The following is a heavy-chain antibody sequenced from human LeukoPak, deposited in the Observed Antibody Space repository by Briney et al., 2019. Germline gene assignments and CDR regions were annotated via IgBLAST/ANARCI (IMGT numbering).Heavy chain of an antibody. V-gene: IGHV1-46*01. CDR2: INPSGGST. CDR1: GYTFTSYY. CDR3: ARDRGTDAFDI. D-gene: IGHD2-15*01. J-gene: IGHJ3*02. Sequence: ASVKVSCKASGYTFTSYYMHWVRQAPGQGLEWMGIINPSGGSTSYAQKFQGRVTMTMDTSTSTVYMELSSLRSEDTAVYYCARDRGTDAFDIWGQGTMVTVSS.